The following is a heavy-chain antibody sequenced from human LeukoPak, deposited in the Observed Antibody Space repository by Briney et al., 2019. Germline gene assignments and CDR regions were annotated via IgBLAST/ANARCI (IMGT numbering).Heavy chain of an antibody. CDR1: GGSISSGGYY. J-gene: IGHJ6*02. CDR3: ARDRVEVVAAQYYYGMDV. V-gene: IGHV4-31*03. D-gene: IGHD2-15*01. CDR2: IDYSGST. Sequence: SETLSLTCTVSGGSISSGGYYWSWIRQHPGKGLEWIGYIDYSGSTYYNPSLKRRVTISVDSSKNQFSLKLSSVTAADTAVYYCARDRVEVVAAQYYYGMDVWGQGTTVTVSS.